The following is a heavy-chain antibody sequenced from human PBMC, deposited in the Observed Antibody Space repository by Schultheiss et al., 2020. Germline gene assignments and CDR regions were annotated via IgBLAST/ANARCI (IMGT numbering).Heavy chain of an antibody. CDR1: GGSISSYY. CDR3: ASPTPRNYYDSSGYGTFDI. V-gene: IGHV4-59*06. CDR2: IYYSGST. J-gene: IGHJ3*02. D-gene: IGHD3-22*01. Sequence: SQTLSLTCTVSGGSISSYYWSWIRQPPGKGLEWIGYIYYSGSTYYNPSLKSRVTMFVDTSKNQFSLKLSSVTAADTAVYYCASPTPRNYYDSSGYGTFDIWGQEKMVT.